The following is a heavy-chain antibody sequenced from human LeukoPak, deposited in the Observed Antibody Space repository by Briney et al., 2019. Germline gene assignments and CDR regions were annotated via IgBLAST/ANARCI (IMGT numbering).Heavy chain of an antibody. D-gene: IGHD2-15*01. V-gene: IGHV4-59*01. CDR1: GGSISSYY. CDR3: AREVGYCSGGSCYSYFDY. Sequence: SETLSLTCTVSGGSISSYYWSWIRQPPGKGLDWIWYIYYSGSTNYNASLTNRVTISVDTSKNQFSLKLSSVTAADTAVYYCAREVGYCSGGSCYSYFDYWGQGTLVTVSS. J-gene: IGHJ4*02. CDR2: IYYSGST.